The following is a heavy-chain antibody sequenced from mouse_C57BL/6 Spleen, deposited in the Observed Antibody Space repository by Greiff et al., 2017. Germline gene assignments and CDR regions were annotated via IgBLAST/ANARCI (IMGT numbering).Heavy chain of an antibody. J-gene: IGHJ4*01. CDR3: TRKENYAMDY. Sequence: QVQLQQSGAELVRPGASVTLSCKASGYTFTDYEMHWVKQTPVHGLEWIGAIDPETGGTAYNQKFKGKAILTADKSSSTAYMELRSLTSEDSAVYYCTRKENYAMDYWGQGTSVTVSS. V-gene: IGHV1-15*01. CDR1: GYTFTDYE. CDR2: IDPETGGT.